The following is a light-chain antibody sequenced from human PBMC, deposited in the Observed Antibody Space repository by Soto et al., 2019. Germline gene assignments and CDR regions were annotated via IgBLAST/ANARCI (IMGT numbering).Light chain of an antibody. Sequence: QSVLTRPASVSGSPGQSITISCTGTSSDIGGYNYVSWFQQHPGKAPKLMIYDVSDRPSGVSTRFSGSKSGNTASLTISGLQAEDEADYYCSSYTSTSTLVFGTGTKLTVL. J-gene: IGLJ1*01. CDR2: DVS. CDR3: SSYTSTSTLV. CDR1: SSDIGGYNY. V-gene: IGLV2-14*01.